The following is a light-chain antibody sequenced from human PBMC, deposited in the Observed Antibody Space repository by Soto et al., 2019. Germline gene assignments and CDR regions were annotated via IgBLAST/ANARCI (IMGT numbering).Light chain of an antibody. CDR3: QQRSDWQYT. J-gene: IGKJ2*01. CDR1: QSVSNNY. Sequence: EIVLTQSPGTLSLSPGERATLSCRASQSVSNNYLAWYQQKPGQAPRLLIYGATNRASGVPARFSGSKSGTDFTLTISSLQPEDFAVYFCQQRSDWQYTFGQGTKVDIK. V-gene: IGKV3D-20*02. CDR2: GAT.